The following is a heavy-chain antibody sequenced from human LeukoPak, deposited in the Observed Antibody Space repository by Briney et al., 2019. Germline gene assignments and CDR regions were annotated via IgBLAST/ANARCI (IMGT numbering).Heavy chain of an antibody. D-gene: IGHD5-18*01. CDR3: ARLPDAFDT. J-gene: IGHJ3*02. V-gene: IGHV4-30-2*01. Sequence: SETLSLTCAVSGGSISSGGYSWSWIRQPPGKGLEWIGYIYHSGSTYYNPSLKSRVTISVDRSKNQFSLKLSSVTAADTAVYYCARLPDAFDTWGQGTMVTVSS. CDR2: IYHSGST. CDR1: GGSISSGGYS.